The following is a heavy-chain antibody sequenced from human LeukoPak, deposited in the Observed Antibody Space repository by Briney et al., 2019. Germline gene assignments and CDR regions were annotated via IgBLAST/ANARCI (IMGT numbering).Heavy chain of an antibody. Sequence: GGSLRLSCAASGFIFDDYAMHWVRHAPGKGLEWVSGITWNSDSIDYADSVKGRFTISRDNAKNSLYLQMNSLRAEDTAVYYCASTLKQKGNDYWGQGTLVTVSS. CDR1: GFIFDDYA. V-gene: IGHV3-9*01. CDR2: ITWNSDSI. J-gene: IGHJ4*02. CDR3: ASTLKQKGNDY. D-gene: IGHD2/OR15-2a*01.